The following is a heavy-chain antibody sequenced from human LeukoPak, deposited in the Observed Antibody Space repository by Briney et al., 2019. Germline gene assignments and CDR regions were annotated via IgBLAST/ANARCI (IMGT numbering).Heavy chain of an antibody. V-gene: IGHV3-7*04. CDR1: GFTFSNAW. CDR3: ARGGGSSDF. J-gene: IGHJ3*01. CDR2: IKQDGSDK. Sequence: GGSLRLSCAASGFTFSNAWMSWIRQAPGKGLEWVASIKQDGSDKTYVDSVEGRFTISRDNAKNSLYLQMNSLRAEDTAVYYCARGGGSSDFWGQGTMVTVSS. D-gene: IGHD3-16*01.